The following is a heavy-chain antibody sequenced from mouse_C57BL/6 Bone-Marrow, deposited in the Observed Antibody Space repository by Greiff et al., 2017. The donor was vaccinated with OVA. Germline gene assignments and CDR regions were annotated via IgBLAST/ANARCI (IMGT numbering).Heavy chain of an antibody. D-gene: IGHD1-1*01. J-gene: IGHJ2*01. CDR2: ISDGGGYT. Sequence: EVQGVESGGGLVKPGGSLKLSCAASGFTFSSYAMSWVRQTPEKRLEWVATISDGGGYTYYPDNVKGRFTISRDNAKNNLYLQMSHLKAEDTAMYYCARADYYGRSLHFDFWCQGTTLSVSS. CDR3: ARADYYGRSLHFDF. V-gene: IGHV5-4*01. CDR1: GFTFSSYA.